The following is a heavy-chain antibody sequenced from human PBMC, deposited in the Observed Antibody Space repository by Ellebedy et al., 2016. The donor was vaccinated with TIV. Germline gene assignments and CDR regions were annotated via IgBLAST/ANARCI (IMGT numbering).Heavy chain of an antibody. CDR1: GFTFSSYA. Sequence: GESLKISXAASGFTFSSYAMNWVRQAPGKGLEWVSAISGSGGSTYYADSVKGRFTISRDNSKNTLYLQMNSLRAEDKAVYYCASRSGSYPPKIDYWGQGTLVTVSS. CDR2: ISGSGGST. CDR3: ASRSGSYPPKIDY. J-gene: IGHJ4*02. D-gene: IGHD3-10*01. V-gene: IGHV3-23*01.